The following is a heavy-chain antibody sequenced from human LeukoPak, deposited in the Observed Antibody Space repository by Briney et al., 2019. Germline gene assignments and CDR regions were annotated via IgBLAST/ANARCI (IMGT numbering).Heavy chain of an antibody. J-gene: IGHJ6*02. Sequence: GSLRLSCAASGFTFSSYSMNWVRQAPGKGLEWVSSISSSSSYIYYADSVKGRFTISRDNAKNSLYLQMNSLRAEDTALYYCAKDEWFGEFFYGMDVWGQGTTVTVSS. CDR2: ISSSSSYI. CDR3: AKDEWFGEFFYGMDV. V-gene: IGHV3-21*04. D-gene: IGHD3-10*01. CDR1: GFTFSSYS.